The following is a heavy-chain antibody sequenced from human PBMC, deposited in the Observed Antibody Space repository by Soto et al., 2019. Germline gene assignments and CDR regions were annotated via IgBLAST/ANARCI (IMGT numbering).Heavy chain of an antibody. J-gene: IGHJ6*02. Sequence: EVQLLESGGGLVQPGGSLRLCCAASGFTFSSYAMSWVRQAPGKGLEWVSDISGSGDSTYYADSVRSRFTISRDNSKNTLYLQMNSLRAEDTAVYYCAKDRDGAAAGPTKFCGMDVWGQGTKVTVSS. V-gene: IGHV3-23*01. D-gene: IGHD6-13*01. CDR3: AKDRDGAAAGPTKFCGMDV. CDR1: GFTFSSYA. CDR2: ISGSGDST.